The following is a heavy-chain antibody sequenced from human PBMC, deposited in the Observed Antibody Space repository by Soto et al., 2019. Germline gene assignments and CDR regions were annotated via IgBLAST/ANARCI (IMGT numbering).Heavy chain of an antibody. V-gene: IGHV3-7*02. D-gene: IGHD5-12*01. CDR1: GFTFSSYW. Sequence: GGPLRLSCAASGFTFSSYWMSWVRQAPGKGLEWVANIKQDGSEKYYVDSVKGRFTISRDNAKNSLYLQMNSLRAEDTAVYYCASPAKYERLPPTDDYWGQGTLVTVSP. CDR3: ASPAKYERLPPTDDY. CDR2: IKQDGSEK. J-gene: IGHJ4*02.